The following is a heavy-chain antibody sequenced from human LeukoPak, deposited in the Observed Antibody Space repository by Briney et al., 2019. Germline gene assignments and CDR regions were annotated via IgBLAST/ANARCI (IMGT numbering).Heavy chain of an antibody. CDR1: GFTFSSYA. CDR2: ISYDGSNK. CDR3: AREAGRDGYNMLAFDY. J-gene: IGHJ4*02. Sequence: PGGSLRLSCAASGFTFSSYAMHWVRQAPGKGLEWVAVISYDGSNKYYADSVKGRFTISRDNSKNTLYLQMNSLRAEDTAVYYCAREAGRDGYNMLAFDYWGQGTLVTVSS. V-gene: IGHV3-30-3*01. D-gene: IGHD5-24*01.